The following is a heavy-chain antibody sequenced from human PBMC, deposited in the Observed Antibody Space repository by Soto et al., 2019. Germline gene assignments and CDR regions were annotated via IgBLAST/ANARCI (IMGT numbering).Heavy chain of an antibody. V-gene: IGHV4-59*01. CDR3: ARVGQYYFEY. CDR1: GGSISSYY. CDR2: IYYTGGT. J-gene: IGHJ4*02. Sequence: TLSLTCTVSGGSISSYYWNWIRQPPGKGLEYIGYIYYTGGTNYNPSLKSRVTMSIDTSKNQFSLKLSSVTAADTAVYYCARVGQYYFEYWGQGTLVTVSS.